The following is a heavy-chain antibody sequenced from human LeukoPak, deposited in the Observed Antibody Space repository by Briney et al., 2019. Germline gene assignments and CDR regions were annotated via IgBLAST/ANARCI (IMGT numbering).Heavy chain of an antibody. CDR3: ARGEKPYDF. CDR1: GYTFTYYV. D-gene: IGHD1-26*01. J-gene: IGHJ4*02. V-gene: IGHV1-18*01. Sequence: ASVKVSCKTSGYTFTYYVISWVRQAPGQGLEWMGWINAYNGNTNDAQKFQGRVTMTTDTSTSTAYMELRSLRSDDTAVYYCARGEKPYDFWGQGTLVSVSS. CDR2: INAYNGNT.